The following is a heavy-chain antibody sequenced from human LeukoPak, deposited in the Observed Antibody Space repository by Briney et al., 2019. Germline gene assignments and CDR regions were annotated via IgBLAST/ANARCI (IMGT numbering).Heavy chain of an antibody. J-gene: IGHJ4*02. CDR3: ARDSSGSLCGGDCYSDFDY. CDR2: ISYDGSNK. Sequence: GGSLRLSCAASGFTFSSYAMHWVRQAPGKGLEWVAVISYDGSNKDYADSVKGRFTISRDNSKNTLYLQMNSLRAEDTAVHYCARDSSGSLCGGDCYSDFDYWGQGTLVTVSS. D-gene: IGHD2-21*02. CDR1: GFTFSSYA. V-gene: IGHV3-30-3*01.